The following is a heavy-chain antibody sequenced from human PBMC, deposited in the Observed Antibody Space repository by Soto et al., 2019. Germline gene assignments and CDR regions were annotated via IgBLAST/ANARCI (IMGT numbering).Heavy chain of an antibody. CDR2: IWYDGSKK. CDR1: GFTFSSSV. V-gene: IGHV3-33*01. CDR3: ARAPFTIYDTSGYYDY. D-gene: IGHD3-22*01. Sequence: GGSLRLSCAASGFTFSSSVMHWVRQATGKGLEWVAIIWYDGSKKYYADSVKGRFTISRDNSKNTVYLQMNSLRAEDTAVYYCARAPFTIYDTSGYYDYWRQGTRGTVSS. J-gene: IGHJ4*02.